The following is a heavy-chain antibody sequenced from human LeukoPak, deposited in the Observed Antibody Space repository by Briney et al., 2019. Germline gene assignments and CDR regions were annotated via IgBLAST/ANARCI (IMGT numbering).Heavy chain of an antibody. D-gene: IGHD3-3*01. CDR3: ATDRGWRTSGYYLYYFEY. V-gene: IGHV3-7*01. J-gene: IGHJ4*02. CDR2: IKHDGSEK. Sequence: GGSLRLSCAASGFIFTNYFMSWVRQAPGKGLEWVASIKHDGSEKYYVDSARGRFTISRDNTMNSLYLQMSSLRAEDTAVYYCATDRGWRTSGYYLYYFEYWGQGTLVTFSS. CDR1: GFIFTNYF.